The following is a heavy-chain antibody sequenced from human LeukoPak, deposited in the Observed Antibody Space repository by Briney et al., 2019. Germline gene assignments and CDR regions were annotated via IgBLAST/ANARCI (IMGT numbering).Heavy chain of an antibody. CDR2: TRNKAYGYTT. D-gene: IGHD3-22*01. J-gene: IGHJ4*02. Sequence: GGSLRLSCAASGFTFSDHYMDWVRQAPGKGLEWVGRTRNKAYGYTTEYAASVKGRFTISRDNAKNSLYLQMNSLRVEDTAVYYCARGGSSGSMIYWGQGTLVSVSS. V-gene: IGHV3-72*01. CDR1: GFTFSDHY. CDR3: ARGGSSGSMIY.